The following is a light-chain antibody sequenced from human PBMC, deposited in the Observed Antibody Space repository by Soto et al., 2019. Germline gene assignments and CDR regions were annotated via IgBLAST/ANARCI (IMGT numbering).Light chain of an antibody. V-gene: IGKV1-27*01. Sequence: DIQMTQSPSSLSASVGDRVTITCRASQGISNDLAWYQQKPGKVPKLLIYAASTLQPGVPSRFSGSGSGTDFTLTISSLQPEDVATYYCQKYNSATHTFGQGTRLEIK. CDR3: QKYNSATHT. J-gene: IGKJ5*01. CDR1: QGISND. CDR2: AAS.